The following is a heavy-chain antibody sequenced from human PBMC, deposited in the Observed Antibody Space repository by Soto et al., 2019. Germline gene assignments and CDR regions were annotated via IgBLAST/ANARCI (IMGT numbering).Heavy chain of an antibody. D-gene: IGHD6-6*01. CDR3: ARDSSGRFDY. CDR2: ISGYNGNT. V-gene: IGHV1-18*01. CDR1: GYNFISNG. J-gene: IGHJ4*02. Sequence: QVQLVQSGAEVKMPGASVKVSCKASGYNFISNGISWVRQAPGQGIEWMGWISGYNGNTNYAQRLQGRVTVTTDTSTSTAYMELRSLRSDDTAVYYCARDSSGRFDYWGQGTLVTVSS.